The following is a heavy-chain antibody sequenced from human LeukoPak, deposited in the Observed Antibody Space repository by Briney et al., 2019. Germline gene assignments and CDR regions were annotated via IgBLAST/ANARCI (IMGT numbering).Heavy chain of an antibody. Sequence: GGSLRLSCAASGFTFSSYSMNWVRQAPGKGLEWLSYISSSSSIIYYADSVKGRFTISRDNAKNSLYLQMNSLRDEDTAVYYCAKSDTYRFDYWGQGTLVSVSS. D-gene: IGHD2-21*02. V-gene: IGHV3-48*02. CDR1: GFTFSSYS. CDR3: AKSDTYRFDY. CDR2: ISSSSSII. J-gene: IGHJ4*02.